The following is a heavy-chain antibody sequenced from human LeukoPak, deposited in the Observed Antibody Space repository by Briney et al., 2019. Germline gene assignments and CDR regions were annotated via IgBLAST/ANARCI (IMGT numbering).Heavy chain of an antibody. V-gene: IGHV4-39*01. CDR1: GGSISSNTYY. CDR3: ARPIYDFWSGYSSHWFDP. Sequence: PSETLSLTCTVSGGSISSNTYYWGWIRRPPGKGLEWIGGIYYSGSTYYNPSLKSRVTISVDTSKNQFSLKLSSVTAADTAVYYCARPIYDFWSGYSSHWFDPWGQGTLVTVSS. CDR2: IYYSGST. J-gene: IGHJ5*02. D-gene: IGHD3-3*01.